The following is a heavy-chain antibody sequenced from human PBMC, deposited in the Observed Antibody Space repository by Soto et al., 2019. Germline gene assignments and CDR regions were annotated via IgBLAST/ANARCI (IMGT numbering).Heavy chain of an antibody. J-gene: IGHJ5*02. CDR1: GFTFSSYG. V-gene: IGHV3-30*18. CDR2: ISYDGSNK. Sequence: HPGGSLRLSCAASGFTFSSYGMHWVRQAPGKGLERVAVISYDGSNKYYADSVKGRFTISRDNSKNTLYLQMNSLRAEDTAVYYCAKAGALRYFDWLDTPNWFDPWGKGNLVTVSS. CDR3: AKAGALRYFDWLDTPNWFDP. D-gene: IGHD3-9*01.